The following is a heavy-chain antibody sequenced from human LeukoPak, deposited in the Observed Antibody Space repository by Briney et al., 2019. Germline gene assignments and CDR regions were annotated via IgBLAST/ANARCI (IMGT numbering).Heavy chain of an antibody. CDR1: GFTFSSYA. CDR2: ISGGGSST. CDR3: ARSGSYYMDPIAEYFQH. D-gene: IGHD3-10*01. Sequence: GGSLRLSCAASGFTFSSYAVTWVRQAPGKGLEWVSTISGGGSSTYYADSVKGRFTISRDNSKNTLYLQMNSLRAEDTAVYYCARSGSYYMDPIAEYFQHWGQGTLVTVSS. J-gene: IGHJ1*01. V-gene: IGHV3-23*01.